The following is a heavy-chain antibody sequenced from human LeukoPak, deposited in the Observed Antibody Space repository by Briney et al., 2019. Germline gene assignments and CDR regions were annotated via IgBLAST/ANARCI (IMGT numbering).Heavy chain of an antibody. CDR1: EGTFSNYA. J-gene: IGHJ4*02. CDR2: IIPIFGTT. Sequence: ASMKVSCKASEGTFSNYAITWVRQAPGQGLQWMGGIIPIFGTTNYAQKFQGRVTITADKSTSTAYMELISLRSEDTAVYYCARGADFFDYWGRGTLVTVSS. V-gene: IGHV1-69*06. CDR3: ARGADFFDY.